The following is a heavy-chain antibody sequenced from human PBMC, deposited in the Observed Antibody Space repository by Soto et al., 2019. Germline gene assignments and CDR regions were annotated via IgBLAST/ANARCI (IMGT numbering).Heavy chain of an antibody. CDR1: GFTFSSYV. Sequence: PGGSLRLSCAASGFTFSSYVMHWVRQAPGKGLEWVAVIWYDGSNKYYADSVKGRFTISRDNSKNTLYLQMNSPRAEDTAVYYCARDRKYSSSSTSWYYYYGMDVWGQGTTVTVSS. CDR2: IWYDGSNK. J-gene: IGHJ6*02. CDR3: ARDRKYSSSSTSWYYYYGMDV. V-gene: IGHV3-33*01. D-gene: IGHD6-6*01.